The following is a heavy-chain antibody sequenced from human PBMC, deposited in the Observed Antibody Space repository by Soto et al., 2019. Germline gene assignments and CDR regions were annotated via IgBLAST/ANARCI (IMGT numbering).Heavy chain of an antibody. CDR2: MNPNSGNT. CDR1: GYTFTSHD. V-gene: IGHV1-8*01. CDR3: ARWDYGDYARFDY. D-gene: IGHD4-17*01. Sequence: QVQLVQSGAEVKKSGASVKVSCKASGYTFTSHDINWVRQTTGQGLEWMGWMNPNSGNTGYAQKFQGRVTMTRNTSISTAYMELSSLRSEDTAVYYCARWDYGDYARFDYWGQGTLVTVSS. J-gene: IGHJ4*02.